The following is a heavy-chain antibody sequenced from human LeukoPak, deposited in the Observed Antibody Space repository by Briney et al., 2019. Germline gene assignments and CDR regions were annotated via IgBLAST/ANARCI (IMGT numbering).Heavy chain of an antibody. CDR1: GGSISSYY. V-gene: IGHV4-59*12. CDR2: IYYSGST. Sequence: SETLSLTCTVSGGSISSYYWSWIRQPPGKGLEWIGYIYYSGSTNYNPSLKSRVTISVDTSKNQFSLKLISVTAADTAVYYCARVPGGGGWFDPWGQGTLVTVSS. CDR3: ARVPGGGGWFDP. J-gene: IGHJ5*02. D-gene: IGHD2-15*01.